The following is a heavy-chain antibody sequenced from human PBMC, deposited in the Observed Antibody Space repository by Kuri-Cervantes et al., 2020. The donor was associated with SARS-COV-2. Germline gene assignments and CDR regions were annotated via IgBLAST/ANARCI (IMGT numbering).Heavy chain of an antibody. CDR3: ARARFSGSYLAGYFQH. CDR1: GFTFSSHT. Sequence: GGSLRLSCAASGFTFSSHTMNWVRQAPGKGLECVSSISSGSSYIYYADSVKGRFTISRDNAKNSLYLQMNSLRAEDTAVYYCARARFSGSYLAGYFQHWGQGTLVTVSS. CDR2: ISSGSSYI. V-gene: IGHV3-21*01. D-gene: IGHD1-26*01. J-gene: IGHJ1*01.